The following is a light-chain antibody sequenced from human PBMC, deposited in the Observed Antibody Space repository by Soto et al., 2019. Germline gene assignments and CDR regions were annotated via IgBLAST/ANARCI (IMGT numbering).Light chain of an antibody. CDR1: QGIRSD. CDR3: LQSYNFPRT. Sequence: AIQMTQSPSSLSASVGDRVTISCRASQGIRSDLAWYQQQPWKAPKLLIFAASTLQSGVPSRFSGRGSATDFTLTISSLQPEDFATYYCLQSYNFPRTFGQGTKVEIK. CDR2: AAS. J-gene: IGKJ1*01. V-gene: IGKV1-6*01.